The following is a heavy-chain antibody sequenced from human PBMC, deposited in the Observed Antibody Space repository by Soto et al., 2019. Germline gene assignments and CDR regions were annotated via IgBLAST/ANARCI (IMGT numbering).Heavy chain of an antibody. CDR1: GFTFSNYW. CDR3: ARVGGGSGNFDY. J-gene: IGHJ4*02. V-gene: IGHV3-74*01. Sequence: EVQLVESGGGLVQPGGSLRLSCGASGFTFSNYWMHWVRRVPGEGLVWVSRINGDGSFTRFADSVKGRFTISRDNAKNTLYLQMNSLRAEDTAVYYCARVGGGSGNFDYWGQGTLVTVSS. D-gene: IGHD3-10*01. CDR2: INGDGSFT.